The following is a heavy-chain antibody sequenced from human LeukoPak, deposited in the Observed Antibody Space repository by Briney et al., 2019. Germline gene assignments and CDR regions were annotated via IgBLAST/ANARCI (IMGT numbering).Heavy chain of an antibody. J-gene: IGHJ5*02. CDR3: ARAPYGSGSENNWFDP. CDR2: INPNSGGT. D-gene: IGHD3-10*01. V-gene: IGHV1-2*04. CDR1: GYTFTGYY. Sequence: GASEKVSCKASGYTFTGYYMHWVRQAPGQGLEWMGWINPNSGGTNYAQKFQGWVTMTRDTSISTAYMELSRLRSDDTAVYYCARAPYGSGSENNWFDPWGQGTLVTVSS.